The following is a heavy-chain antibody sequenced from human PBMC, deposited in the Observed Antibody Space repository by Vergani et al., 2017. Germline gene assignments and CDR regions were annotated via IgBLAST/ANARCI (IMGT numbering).Heavy chain of an antibody. Sequence: EVQLVESGGGLVQPGGSLRLSCAASGFTFNSFSINWVRQAPGRGLEWVSYISSSGSTMYYADSVKGRFTISRDIAKNSLYLQMNSLRAEDAAVDYCARDCTSGGCPDNYGMDVWGQGATVTVSS. V-gene: IGHV3-48*01. CDR2: ISSSGSTM. J-gene: IGHJ6*02. CDR3: ARDCTSGGCPDNYGMDV. CDR1: GFTFNSFS. D-gene: IGHD2-8*01.